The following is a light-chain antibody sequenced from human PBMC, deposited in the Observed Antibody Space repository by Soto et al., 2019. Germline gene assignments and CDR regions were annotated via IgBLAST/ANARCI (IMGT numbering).Light chain of an antibody. CDR1: QSVRDN. Sequence: EIGMTQSPGTLSVSPGETATLSCRASQSVRDNLAWYQQKPGQAPMLLIYGASTRTTGIPARFSVSGSGTEFTLTISSLQSEDFAVYSCQHYNSRPPLFGTGTKVDIK. J-gene: IGKJ3*01. CDR2: GAS. V-gene: IGKV3-15*01. CDR3: QHYNSRPPL.